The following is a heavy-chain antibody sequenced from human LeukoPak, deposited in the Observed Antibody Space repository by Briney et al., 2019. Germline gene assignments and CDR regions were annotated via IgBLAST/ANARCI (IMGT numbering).Heavy chain of an antibody. CDR1: GFSVSNNY. CDR3: ARGRGLGVVSPYFDY. V-gene: IGHV3-53*01. D-gene: IGHD3-3*01. J-gene: IGHJ4*02. CDR2: IYGDGRT. Sequence: HPGGSLRLSCVVSGFSVSNNYIIWVRQAPGNGLERVSVIYGDGRTSHSASVRGRFTISRGNSKNIVSLQMNNLRAEDTAVYYCARGRGLGVVSPYFDYWGQGTLVTVSS.